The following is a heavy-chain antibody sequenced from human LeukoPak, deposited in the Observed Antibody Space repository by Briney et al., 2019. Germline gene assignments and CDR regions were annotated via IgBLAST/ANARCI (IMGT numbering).Heavy chain of an antibody. Sequence: GRFLRLSCAASGFTFSRYTMHWVRQAPGKGLEWVAVILYNGSKKYYAESVEGRFTISRDNSKNTLSLQMNSLRVEDTAVYYCVRDNYGGILDLWGQGTLGSVSS. CDR2: ILYNGSKK. J-gene: IGHJ5*02. CDR3: VRDNYGGILDL. V-gene: IGHV3-30*04. D-gene: IGHD2-21*01. CDR1: GFTFSRYT.